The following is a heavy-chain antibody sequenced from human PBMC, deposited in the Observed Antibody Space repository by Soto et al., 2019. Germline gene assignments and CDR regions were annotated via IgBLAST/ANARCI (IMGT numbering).Heavy chain of an antibody. Sequence: QVQLQESGPGLVKPSQTLSLTCTVSGGSISNVHYCWSWIRQPPDQGPGWIGHSYNSGTTSYNPSFRSRVTVPAVTSKNQLPPQLTSVRAAHSALYYRPRGPSVDTVDHWGQGILGAVSS. D-gene: IGHD3-9*01. J-gene: IGHJ4*02. CDR3: PRGPSVDTVDH. CDR1: GGSISNVHYC. V-gene: IGHV4-30-4*01. CDR2: SYNSGTT.